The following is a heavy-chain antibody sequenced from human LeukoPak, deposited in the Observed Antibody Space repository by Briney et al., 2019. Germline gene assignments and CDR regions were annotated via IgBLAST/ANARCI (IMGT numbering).Heavy chain of an antibody. D-gene: IGHD6-19*01. CDR2: IWYDGSNK. CDR3: ARGIWCSSGCWFPFDY. J-gene: IGHJ4*02. Sequence: AGGSLRLSCAASGFTFSSYGMHWVRQAPAKGLEWVAVIWYDGSNKYYADSVKGRFTISRDNSKNTLYLQMNSLRAEDTAVYYCARGIWCSSGCWFPFDYWGQGTLVTVSS. CDR1: GFTFSSYG. V-gene: IGHV3-33*01.